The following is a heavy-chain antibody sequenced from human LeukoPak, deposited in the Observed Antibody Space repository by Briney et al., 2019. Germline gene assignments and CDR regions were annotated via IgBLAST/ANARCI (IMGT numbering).Heavy chain of an antibody. D-gene: IGHD3-10*01. CDR2: IYDSGRT. CDR3: VRVPYGFYGMEV. V-gene: IGHV4-4*02. J-gene: IGHJ6*04. Sequence: SETLSLTCAVPGGSISSTYRWSWVRQPPGEGLEWVGEIYDSGRTNYNPSLKSRLTMSADKSRNQLSLKLSSVTAADTAVYYCVRVPYGFYGMEVWGEGTMVTVSS. CDR1: GGSISSTYR.